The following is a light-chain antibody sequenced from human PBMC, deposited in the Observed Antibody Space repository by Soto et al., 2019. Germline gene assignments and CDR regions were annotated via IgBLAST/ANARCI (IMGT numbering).Light chain of an antibody. V-gene: IGKV1-5*03. CDR1: QSISSW. J-gene: IGKJ4*01. CDR2: KAS. CDR3: QHYKSYPLT. Sequence: DIQMTQSPSTLSASVGDTVTITCRASQSISSWLAWYQQKPGEAPKLLIYKASSLESGVPSRFSGSGSGTEFTLTISSLQPDDFATYYCQHYKSYPLTFGGGTKVDIK.